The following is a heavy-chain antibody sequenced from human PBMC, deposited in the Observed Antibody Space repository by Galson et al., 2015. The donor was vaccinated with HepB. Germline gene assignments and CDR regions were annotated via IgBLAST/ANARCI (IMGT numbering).Heavy chain of an antibody. Sequence: DTLSLTCTVSGGSINSYYWSWIRHPAGKGLEWIGRIYTGGSTNYNPSLKSRVTMSVDTSKNQFSLKLSSVTAADTAVYYCARDHDYGDSTYYYYGMDVWGQGTTVTVSS. D-gene: IGHD4-17*01. CDR3: ARDHDYGDSTYYYYGMDV. CDR2: IYTGGST. CDR1: GGSINSYY. J-gene: IGHJ6*02. V-gene: IGHV4-4*07.